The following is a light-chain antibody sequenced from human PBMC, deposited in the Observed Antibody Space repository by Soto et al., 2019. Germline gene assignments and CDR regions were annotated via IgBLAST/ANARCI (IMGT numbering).Light chain of an antibody. CDR3: QQYNSYSPT. J-gene: IGKJ1*01. Sequence: DIQMTQSPSSLSASVGDTATITCRASQSVSTWLAWYQQKPGKAPKLLIYDASSLESGVPSRFSGSGSGTELTFTISSLQAEDSATYYCQQYNSYSPTFGQGTKV. CDR2: DAS. V-gene: IGKV1-5*01. CDR1: QSVSTW.